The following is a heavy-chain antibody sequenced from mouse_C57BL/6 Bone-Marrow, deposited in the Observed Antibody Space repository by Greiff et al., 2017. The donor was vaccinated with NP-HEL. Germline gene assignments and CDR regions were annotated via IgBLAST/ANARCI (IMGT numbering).Heavy chain of an antibody. J-gene: IGHJ3*01. CDR2: IDPENGDT. V-gene: IGHV14-4*01. CDR3: TTSPYYYGSSYESFAY. CDR1: GFNIKDDY. Sequence: VQLQQSGAELVRPGASVKLSCTASGFNIKDDYMHWVKQRPEQGLEWIGWIDPENGDTEYASKFQGKATITADTSSNTAYLQLSSPTSEDTAVYYCTTSPYYYGSSYESFAYWGQGTLVTVSA. D-gene: IGHD1-1*01.